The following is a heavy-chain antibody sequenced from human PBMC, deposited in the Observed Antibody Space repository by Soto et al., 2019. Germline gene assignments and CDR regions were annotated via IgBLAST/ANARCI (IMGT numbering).Heavy chain of an antibody. J-gene: IGHJ5*02. Sequence: GGSLRLSCAASGFTFSSYSMNWVRQAPGKGLEWVSYISSSSSTIYYADSVKGRFTISRDNAKNSLYLQMNSLRAEDTAVYYCAREGALKYYDFWSGYYTTWFDPWGQGTLVTVSS. D-gene: IGHD3-3*01. V-gene: IGHV3-48*01. CDR2: ISSSSSTI. CDR3: AREGALKYYDFWSGYYTTWFDP. CDR1: GFTFSSYS.